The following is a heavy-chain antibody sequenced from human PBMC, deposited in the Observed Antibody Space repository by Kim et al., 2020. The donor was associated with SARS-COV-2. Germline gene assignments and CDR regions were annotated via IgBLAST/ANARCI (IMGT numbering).Heavy chain of an antibody. Sequence: GGSLRLSCAASGFTFSNAWMSRVRQAPGKGLEWVGRIKSKTDGGTTDYAAPVKGRFTISSDDSKNTLYLQMNSLKTEDTAVYYCTTEPNLRVTATNWFDPWGEGTLVTVSS. D-gene: IGHD2-21*02. CDR3: TTEPNLRVTATNWFDP. V-gene: IGHV3-15*01. CDR2: IKSKTDGGTT. CDR1: GFTFSNAW. J-gene: IGHJ5*02.